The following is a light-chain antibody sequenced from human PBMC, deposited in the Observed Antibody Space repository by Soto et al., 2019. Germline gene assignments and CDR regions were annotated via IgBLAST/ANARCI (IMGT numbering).Light chain of an antibody. CDR1: QSVARK. CDR2: DTS. CDR3: QQYNKWSAIT. Sequence: EIVLTQSPGTLSLSPGDRATLSCRASQSVARKLAWYQQKPGQAPRVLIYDTSTRATRLPARFSGSGSGTEFTLTISSLQSEDSAVYYCQQYNKWSAITFGQGTRLEIK. J-gene: IGKJ5*01. V-gene: IGKV3-15*01.